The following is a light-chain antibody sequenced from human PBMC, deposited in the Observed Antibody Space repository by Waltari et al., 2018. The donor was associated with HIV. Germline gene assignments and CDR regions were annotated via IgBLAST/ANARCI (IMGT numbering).Light chain of an antibody. Sequence: EIVLTQSHGPLSLSPGERATLPCRASQSVSSSYLAWYQQKPGQTPRLLIYGASSRATGIPDRFSGSGSGTDFTLTISRLEPEDFAVYYCQQYGSSPPLTFGPGTKVDIK. CDR3: QQYGSSPPLT. J-gene: IGKJ3*01. CDR2: GAS. CDR1: QSVSSSY. V-gene: IGKV3-20*01.